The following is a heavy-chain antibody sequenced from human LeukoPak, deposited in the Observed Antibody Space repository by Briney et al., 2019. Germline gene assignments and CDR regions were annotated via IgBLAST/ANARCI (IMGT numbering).Heavy chain of an antibody. CDR1: GYSFTSYW. CDR3: ARVLTDMLDFYYFYYMDV. CDR2: IYPGDSDT. D-gene: IGHD3-16*01. Sequence: GESLKISCKGSGYSFTSYWIGWVRQMPGRGREWMGIIYPGDSDTRYSPSFQGQVTISADKSISTAYLQWSSLKASDTAMYYCARVLTDMLDFYYFYYMDVWGKGTTVTISS. V-gene: IGHV5-51*01. J-gene: IGHJ6*03.